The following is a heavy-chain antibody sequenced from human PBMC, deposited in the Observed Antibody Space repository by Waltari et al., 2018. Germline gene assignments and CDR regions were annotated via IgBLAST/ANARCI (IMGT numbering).Heavy chain of an antibody. V-gene: IGHV3-66*02. CDR3: ARGRGFIIDT. CDR1: GFTVNNYY. D-gene: IGHD3-10*01. Sequence: EVHLVESGGGLVQPGGSLSLSCSVSGFTVNNYYMHWVRQAPGKGLEWVSVINLGGDTYYGDSVKGRFTISRDNSKNTLDLQVNSLRSDDTAVYFCARGRGFIIDTWGHGTLVTVSS. CDR2: INLGGDT. J-gene: IGHJ5*01.